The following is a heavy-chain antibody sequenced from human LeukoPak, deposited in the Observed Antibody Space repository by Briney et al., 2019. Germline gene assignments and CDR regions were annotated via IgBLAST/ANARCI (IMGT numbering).Heavy chain of an antibody. J-gene: IGHJ4*02. CDR3: AKLGDILTGYPYYFDY. CDR1: GFTFSSYA. CDR2: ISGSGGNT. Sequence: GGSLRLSCAASGFTFSSYAMSWVRQAPGKGLEGVPLISGSGGNTYYADSVKGRFTISRDNSKNTLYLQMNSLRAEDTAVYYCAKLGDILTGYPYYFDYWGQGTLVTVSS. V-gene: IGHV3-23*01. D-gene: IGHD3-9*01.